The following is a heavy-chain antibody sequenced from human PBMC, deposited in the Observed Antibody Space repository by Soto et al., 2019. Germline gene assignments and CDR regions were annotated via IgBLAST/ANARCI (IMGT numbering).Heavy chain of an antibody. D-gene: IGHD2-15*01. CDR2: IWFDGSNK. Sequence: QMHLVESGGGVVQPGGSLRLSCAASGFTFSSYAIHWVRQAPGKGLEWVAIIWFDGSNKYYADSVKGRFSISRDNSKNTLFLQMDSLRAEDTAVYYCARGQLPAATTYFDFWGQGTLVIASS. V-gene: IGHV3-33*01. J-gene: IGHJ4*02. CDR3: ARGQLPAATTYFDF. CDR1: GFTFSSYA.